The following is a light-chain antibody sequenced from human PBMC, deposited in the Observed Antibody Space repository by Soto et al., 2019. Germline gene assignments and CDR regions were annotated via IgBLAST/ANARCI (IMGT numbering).Light chain of an antibody. J-gene: IGKJ2*01. CDR1: QSVSSF. CDR2: GAS. CDR3: QRRGKWPRT. V-gene: IGKV3-11*01. Sequence: EIVLTQSPATLSLSPGERATLSCRASQSVSSFLDWYQQKPGQAPRLLIYGASNRATGIPARFSGSGSGTDFTLTISSLEPEDFAVYFCQRRGKWPRTFGQGTKLEIK.